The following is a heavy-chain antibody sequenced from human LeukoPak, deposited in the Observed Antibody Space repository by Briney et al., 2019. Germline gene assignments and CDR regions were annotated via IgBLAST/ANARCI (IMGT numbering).Heavy chain of an antibody. J-gene: IGHJ6*03. CDR2: IYTSGST. V-gene: IGHV4-4*07. CDR3: AREKGDYVDYYYYMDV. D-gene: IGHD4-17*01. CDR1: GGSISSYY. Sequence: SETLSLTCTVSGGSISSYYWSWIRQPAGKGLEWIGRIYTSGSTNYNPSLKSRVTMSVDTSKNQFSLKLSSVTAADTAVYYCAREKGDYVDYYYYMDVWGKGTTVTVSS.